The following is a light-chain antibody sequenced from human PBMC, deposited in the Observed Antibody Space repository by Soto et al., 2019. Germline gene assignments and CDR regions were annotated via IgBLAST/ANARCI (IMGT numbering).Light chain of an antibody. CDR2: SNN. Sequence: QSALTQPPSASGTPGQRVTISCSGSSSNIGSNTVNWYQQLPGTAPKLLIYSNNQRPSWVPDRFSGSKSGTSASLAISGLQSEDEADYYCAAWDDSLNGRWVFGGGTKLTVL. CDR1: SSNIGSNT. V-gene: IGLV1-44*01. CDR3: AAWDDSLNGRWV. J-gene: IGLJ3*02.